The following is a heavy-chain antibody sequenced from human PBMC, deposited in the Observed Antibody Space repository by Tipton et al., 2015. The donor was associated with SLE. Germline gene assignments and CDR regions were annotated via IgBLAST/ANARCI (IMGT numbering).Heavy chain of an antibody. D-gene: IGHD1-26*01. CDR2: ISAYNGNT. CDR1: GYNLNTYT. Sequence: QLVQSGAEVKRPGASVKVSCKASGYNLNTYTITWVRQAPGQGLEWMGWISAYNGNTNYAQKLQGRVTMTTDTSTSTAYMELGSLGSDDTAVYYCARSGGWLGAIYYFDYWGQGTLVTVSS. CDR3: ARSGGWLGAIYYFDY. J-gene: IGHJ4*02. V-gene: IGHV1-18*01.